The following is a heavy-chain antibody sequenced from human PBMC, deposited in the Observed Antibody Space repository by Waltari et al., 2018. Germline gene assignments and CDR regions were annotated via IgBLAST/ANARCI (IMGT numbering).Heavy chain of an antibody. J-gene: IGHJ4*02. CDR3: ARGTGYYGPTDYFDC. V-gene: IGHV4-34*01. CDR1: GGSFSGYY. Sequence: QVQLQQWGAGLLKPSETLSLTCAVYGGSFSGYYWSWIRQPPGKGLEWIGEINHSGSTNYSPSLKSRCTISVDTSKNQFSLKQSSVTAADTAVYYCARGTGYYGPTDYFDCWGQGTLVTVSS. D-gene: IGHD3-10*01. CDR2: INHSGST.